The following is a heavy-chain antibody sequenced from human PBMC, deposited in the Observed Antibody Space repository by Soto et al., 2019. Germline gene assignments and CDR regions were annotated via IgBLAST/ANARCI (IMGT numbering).Heavy chain of an antibody. CDR1: GGYISSDF. Sequence: SETMSLTSTVAGGYISSDFWSWIRQQPGKGLEWIGYISISGNTDYSPSLKSRATISADTSRNQFSLKLRSVNTADTAVYFCARGREDFHAGSGPRWMWLAPWGQGTLVTVSS. J-gene: IGHJ5*02. V-gene: IGHV4-59*01. CDR2: ISISGNT. CDR3: ARGREDFHAGSGPRWMWLAP. D-gene: IGHD3-3*01.